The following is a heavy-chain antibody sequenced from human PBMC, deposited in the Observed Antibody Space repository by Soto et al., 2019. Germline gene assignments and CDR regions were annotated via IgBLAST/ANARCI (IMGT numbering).Heavy chain of an antibody. D-gene: IGHD6-19*01. CDR2: INAGNGNT. CDR3: AGDLQGWYYFDY. J-gene: IGHJ4*02. CDR1: GYTFTSYA. Sequence: ASVKVSCKASGYTFTSYAMHWVRQAPGQRLEWMGWINAGNGNTKYSQKFQGRVTVTRDKSANIAYMELSSLRSEDTAVYYCAGDLQGWYYFDYWGQGTLVTVSS. V-gene: IGHV1-3*01.